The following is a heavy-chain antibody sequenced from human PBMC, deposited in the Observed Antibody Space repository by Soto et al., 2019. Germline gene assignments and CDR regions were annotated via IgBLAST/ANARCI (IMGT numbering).Heavy chain of an antibody. V-gene: IGHV3-23*01. CDR3: AKDLTGIVVVTAGFQH. J-gene: IGHJ1*01. D-gene: IGHD2-2*01. CDR1: GFTFSSYA. CDR2: ISGSGGST. Sequence: GGSLRLSCAASGFTFSSYAMSWIRQTPGKGLEWVSAISGSGGSTYYADSVKGRFTISRDNSKNTLYLQMNSLRAEDTAVYYCAKDLTGIVVVTAGFQHWGQGTLVTVSS.